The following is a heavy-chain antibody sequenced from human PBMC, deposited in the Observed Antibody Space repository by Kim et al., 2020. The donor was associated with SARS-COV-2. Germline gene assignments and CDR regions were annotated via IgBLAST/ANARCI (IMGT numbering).Heavy chain of an antibody. Sequence: GGSLRLSCAASGFTFSSYDMHWVRQATGKGLEWVSAIGTAGDTYYPGSVKGRFTISRENAKNSLYLQMNSLRAGDTAVYYCARDYCSGGSCYTNGGMDVWGQGTTVTVSS. J-gene: IGHJ6*02. CDR3: ARDYCSGGSCYTNGGMDV. D-gene: IGHD2-15*01. CDR2: IGTAGDT. CDR1: GFTFSSYD. V-gene: IGHV3-13*01.